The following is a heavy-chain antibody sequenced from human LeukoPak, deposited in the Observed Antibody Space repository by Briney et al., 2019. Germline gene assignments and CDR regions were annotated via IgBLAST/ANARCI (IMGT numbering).Heavy chain of an antibody. CDR3: ARGNYDILTGYYTSFDY. CDR2: ISAYNGNT. J-gene: IGHJ4*02. Sequence: ASVKVSCKASGYTFTSYGISWVRQAPGQGLEWMGWISAYNGNTNYAQKLQGRVTMTTDTSTSTAYMELSSLRSEDTAVYYCARGNYDILTGYYTSFDYWGQGTLVTVSS. D-gene: IGHD3-9*01. V-gene: IGHV1-18*01. CDR1: GYTFTSYG.